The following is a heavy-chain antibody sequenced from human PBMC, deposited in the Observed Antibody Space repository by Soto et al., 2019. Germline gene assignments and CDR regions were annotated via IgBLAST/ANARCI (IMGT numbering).Heavy chain of an antibody. CDR2: TNPDNGDT. CDR3: AKPLGDDALHV. V-gene: IGHV1-2*02. J-gene: IGHJ3*01. CDR1: GYSFTASF. Sequence: QVQLAQPGTEVRKPGASLVVSCWAAGYSFTASFFYWVRQPPGQGLLWMWWTNPDNGDTKYAQMFHDRVTLTRDTCITTVYMELSSHISDDTAVYFCAKPLGDDALHVWGQVTVVAVAS. D-gene: IGHD3-16*01.